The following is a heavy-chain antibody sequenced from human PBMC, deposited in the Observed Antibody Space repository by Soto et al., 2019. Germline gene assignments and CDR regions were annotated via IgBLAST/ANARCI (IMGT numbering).Heavy chain of an antibody. CDR3: AKCQDYQLQHYYYYYYMDV. D-gene: IGHD2-2*01. J-gene: IGHJ6*03. CDR1: GFTFSSYG. Sequence: EVQLLESGGGLVQPGGSLRLSCAASGFTFSSYGMSWVRQAPGKGLEWVSAISGSGGSTYYADSVKGRFTISRDNSKNTLYLQMNSLRAEDTAVYYCAKCQDYQLQHYYYYYYMDVWGKGTTVTVSS. V-gene: IGHV3-23*01. CDR2: ISGSGGST.